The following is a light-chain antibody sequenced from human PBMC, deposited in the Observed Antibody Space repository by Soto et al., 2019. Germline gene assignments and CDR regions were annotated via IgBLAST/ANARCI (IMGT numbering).Light chain of an antibody. Sequence: QSVLTQPPSVSAAPGQTVTISCSGDGSSLGENAMCWYQVLPGAAPSVLMYDIYNRPSGIPDRCSGSTTGPSATLTITSVQVGAEYEYNCGTLGWSLMVFGAGTKLTVL. CDR3: GTLGWSLMV. CDR1: GSSLGENA. CDR2: DIY. V-gene: IGLV1-51*01. J-gene: IGLJ2*01.